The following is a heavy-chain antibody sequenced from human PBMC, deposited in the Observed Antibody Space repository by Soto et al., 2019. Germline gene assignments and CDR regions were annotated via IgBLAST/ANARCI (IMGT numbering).Heavy chain of an antibody. J-gene: IGHJ6*02. V-gene: IGHV3-30-3*01. Sequence: PGGSLRLSCAASGFSFRSYAMHWVRQAPGKGLEWMAVISYDGGNNYYAESVKGRFIISRDNSKNTLYLQMNSLRAEDTAVYYCASGRDGGWSYYYYYGMGVWGQGTTVTVSS. D-gene: IGHD6-19*01. CDR3: ASGRDGGWSYYYYYGMGV. CDR2: ISYDGGNN. CDR1: GFSFRSYA.